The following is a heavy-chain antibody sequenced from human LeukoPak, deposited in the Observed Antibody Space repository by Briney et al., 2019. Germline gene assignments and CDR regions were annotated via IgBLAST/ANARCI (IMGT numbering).Heavy chain of an antibody. CDR1: GFTFSSYA. CDR2: ISGSGGST. Sequence: PGGSLRLSCAASGFTFSSYAMSWVRQAPGKGLEWVSAISGSGGSTYYADSVKGPFTISRDNSKNTLYLQMNSVRAEDTAAYYCAKNGGAYCSGGTCYVDYWGQGTLVTVSS. V-gene: IGHV3-23*01. J-gene: IGHJ4*02. D-gene: IGHD2-15*01. CDR3: AKNGGAYCSGGTCYVDY.